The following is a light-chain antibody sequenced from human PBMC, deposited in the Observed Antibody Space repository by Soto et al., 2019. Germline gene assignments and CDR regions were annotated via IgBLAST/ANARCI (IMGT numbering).Light chain of an antibody. V-gene: IGKV1-17*03. Sequence: DIQMTQSPSVMSASVGDRVTITCRASQDISNYLAWFQQKPGEVPKRLIYAASNLQSGVPSRFSGSGSGTEFTLTISSLQPEDFATYYCLQHISYPLTFGGGTRMDIK. J-gene: IGKJ4*01. CDR2: AAS. CDR1: QDISNY. CDR3: LQHISYPLT.